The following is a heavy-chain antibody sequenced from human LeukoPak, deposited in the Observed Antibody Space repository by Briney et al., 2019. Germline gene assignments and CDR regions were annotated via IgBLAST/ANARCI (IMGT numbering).Heavy chain of an antibody. CDR1: GGSISSYY. V-gene: IGHV4-59*12. CDR2: IYYSGST. CDR3: ARDNRSRVPAAMLYYYGMDV. J-gene: IGHJ6*02. Sequence: SETLSLTCTVSGGSISSYYWSWIRQPPGKGLEWIGYIYYSGSTYYNPSLKSRVTISVDTSKNQFSLKLSSVTAADTAVYYCARDNRSRVPAAMLYYYGMDVWGQGTTVTVSS. D-gene: IGHD2-2*01.